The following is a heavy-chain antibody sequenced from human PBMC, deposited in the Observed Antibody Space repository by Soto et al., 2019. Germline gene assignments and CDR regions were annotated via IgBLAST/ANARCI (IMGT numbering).Heavy chain of an antibody. D-gene: IGHD2-2*01. CDR1: GFTFSTYA. CDR3: AKDRWYCSSTSCSAYYYYGMDF. CDR2: ISYDGSNK. J-gene: IGHJ6*02. V-gene: IGHV3-30-3*01. Sequence: PGGSLRLSCAASGFTFSTYAMYWVRQAPGKGLKWVAVISYDGSNKYSADSVKGRFTISRDNSKNTLYLQMNSLRAEDTAVYYCAKDRWYCSSTSCSAYYYYGMDFWGQGTTVTVSS.